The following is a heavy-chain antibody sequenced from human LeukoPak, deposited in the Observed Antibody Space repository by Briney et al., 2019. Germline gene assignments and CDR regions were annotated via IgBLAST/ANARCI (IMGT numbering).Heavy chain of an antibody. Sequence: PGGSLRLSCAASGFTFSSYAMSWVRQAPGKGLEWVSAISGSGGSTYYADSVKGRFTISRDNSKNTLYLQMNGLRAEDTAVYYCAKDVYQYRSSGRGYWGQGTLVTVSS. D-gene: IGHD3-22*01. V-gene: IGHV3-23*01. J-gene: IGHJ4*02. CDR1: GFTFSSYA. CDR2: ISGSGGST. CDR3: AKDVYQYRSSGRGY.